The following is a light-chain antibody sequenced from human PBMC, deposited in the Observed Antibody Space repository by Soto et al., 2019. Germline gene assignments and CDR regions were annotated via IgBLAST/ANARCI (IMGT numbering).Light chain of an antibody. CDR1: SRDVGGYNS. Sequence: QSVLTQPASVSGSPGLSIAISCTGTSRDVGGYNSVSWYQQQPGKVPKLMIYDVSNRPSGVSNRFSGSKSGNTASLTISGLQAEDEGDYYCSSYTTGASYVFGTGTKLTVL. CDR2: DVS. CDR3: SSYTTGASYV. J-gene: IGLJ1*01. V-gene: IGLV2-14*01.